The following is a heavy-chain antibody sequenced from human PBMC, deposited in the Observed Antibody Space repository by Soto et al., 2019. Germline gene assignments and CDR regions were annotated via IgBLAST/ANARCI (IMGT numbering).Heavy chain of an antibody. V-gene: IGHV1-69*01. CDR3: ARALGYSYGLYFDY. D-gene: IGHD5-18*01. J-gene: IGHJ4*02. Sequence: QVQLVQSGAEVKKPGSSVKVSCKASEGTFSSFVISWVRQAPGQGPEWMGEISPVSDTPNYAQKFQGRVTITADEYTSTAYMELRSLRPEDTAVYYCARALGYSYGLYFDYWGQGTLVTVSS. CDR1: EGTFSSFV. CDR2: ISPVSDTP.